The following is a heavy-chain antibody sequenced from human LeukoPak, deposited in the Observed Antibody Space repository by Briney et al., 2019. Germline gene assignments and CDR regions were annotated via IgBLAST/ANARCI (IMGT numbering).Heavy chain of an antibody. V-gene: IGHV1-46*01. CDR1: GYTFTSYY. Sequence: GASVKVSCKASGYTFTSYYVHWVRQAPGQGLEWMGIINPSGGSTSYAQKFQGRVTMTRDTSTSTVYMELSSLRSEDTAVYYCARDLWASQGQQLVYFGMDVWGQGTTVTVSS. CDR2: INPSGGST. CDR3: ARDLWASQGQQLVYFGMDV. D-gene: IGHD6-13*01. J-gene: IGHJ6*02.